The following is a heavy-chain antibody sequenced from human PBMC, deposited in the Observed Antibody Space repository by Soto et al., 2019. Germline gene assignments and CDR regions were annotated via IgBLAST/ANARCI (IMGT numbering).Heavy chain of an antibody. CDR3: AREILSDYGFGHP. J-gene: IGHJ5*02. Sequence: GGSLRLSCAASGFTFSSSWMHWVRRAPGKGLVWVSRISTDGTGTDYADSVKGRFTISRDTAKNTLYLQMNSLRADDTAVYDCAREILSDYGFGHPWGQATLETVS. CDR2: ISTDGTGT. D-gene: IGHD3-10*01. CDR1: GFTFSSSW. V-gene: IGHV3-74*01.